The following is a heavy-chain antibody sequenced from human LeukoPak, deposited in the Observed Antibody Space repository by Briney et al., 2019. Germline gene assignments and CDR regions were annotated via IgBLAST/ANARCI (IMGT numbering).Heavy chain of an antibody. J-gene: IGHJ6*03. V-gene: IGHV5-51*01. CDR1: GYSFTSYW. CDR3: ARHEVAVAGYYYYMDV. D-gene: IGHD6-19*01. Sequence: GESLKISCKGSGYSFTSYWIGWVRQMPGKGLEWMGIIYPGDSDTRYSPSFQGQVTISADKSISTAYLQWSSLKASDTAMYYCARHEVAVAGYYYYMDVWGKGTTVTVSS. CDR2: IYPGDSDT.